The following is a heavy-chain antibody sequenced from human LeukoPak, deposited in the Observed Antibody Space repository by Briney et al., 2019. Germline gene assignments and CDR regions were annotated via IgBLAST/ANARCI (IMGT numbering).Heavy chain of an antibody. V-gene: IGHV4-39*01. D-gene: IGHD3-9*01. Sequence: SETLSLTXTVSGVSVTTTPYYWAWIRQSPGEGLEWIGNVYSSGTTYYNPSFKSRVTISVDTSQNQFSLNLNSVTAADTAIYFCARLPTGYPNWFDPWGQGTRVTVSS. CDR3: ARLPTGYPNWFDP. CDR1: GVSVTTTPYY. CDR2: VYSSGTT. J-gene: IGHJ5*02.